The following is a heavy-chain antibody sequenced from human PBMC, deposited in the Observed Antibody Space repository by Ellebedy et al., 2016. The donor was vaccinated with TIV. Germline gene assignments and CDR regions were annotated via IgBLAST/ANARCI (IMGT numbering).Heavy chain of an antibody. CDR2: ISSSSSYI. CDR1: GFTFNNYS. J-gene: IGHJ4*02. D-gene: IGHD5-18*01. V-gene: IGHV3-21*04. CDR3: ARGGYTTGPFDY. Sequence: GESLKISCAASGFTFNNYSMNWVRQAPGKGLEWVSSISSSSSYIYYADSVKGRFTISRDNAKNSLYLQMNSLRAEDTAVYYCARGGYTTGPFDYWGQGTLVTVSS.